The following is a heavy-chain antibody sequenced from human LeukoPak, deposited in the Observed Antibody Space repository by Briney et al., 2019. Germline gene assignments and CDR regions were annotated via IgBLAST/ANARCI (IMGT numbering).Heavy chain of an antibody. V-gene: IGHV1-69*06. Sequence: KISCKASGYSFTSYGISWVRQAPGQGLEWMGGIIPIFGTANYAQKFQGRVTITADKSTSTAYMELSSLRSEDTAVYYCAIVATISWFDPWGQGTLVTVSS. CDR2: IIPIFGTA. CDR1: GYSFTSYG. J-gene: IGHJ5*02. CDR3: AIVATISWFDP. D-gene: IGHD5-12*01.